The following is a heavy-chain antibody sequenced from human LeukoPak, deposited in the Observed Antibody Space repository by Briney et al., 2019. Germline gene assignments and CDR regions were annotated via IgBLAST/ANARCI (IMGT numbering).Heavy chain of an antibody. Sequence: GGSLRLSCAASGFNFANHAMSWVRQTPGKGLEWVSAISGGGDITYYADSVTGRFTISRDNSKDTLFLQMHSLRPGDTAVYYCARELRFLEWLPDYWGQGTLVTVSS. CDR1: GFNFANHA. J-gene: IGHJ4*02. CDR2: ISGGGDIT. CDR3: ARELRFLEWLPDY. D-gene: IGHD3-3*01. V-gene: IGHV3-23*01.